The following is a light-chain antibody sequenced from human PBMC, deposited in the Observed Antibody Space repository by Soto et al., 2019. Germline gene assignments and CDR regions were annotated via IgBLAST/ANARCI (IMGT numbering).Light chain of an antibody. J-gene: IGKJ5*01. Sequence: IQMTQSPTSLSASVGDRVTITCQASQDTGKYLNWFQQKPGKAPKLLIYDASNLQTGVPARFSGSGSGTDFTFTISSLQPEDIATYYCQQYEIFPITFGQGTRMEIK. CDR2: DAS. V-gene: IGKV1-33*01. CDR3: QQYEIFPIT. CDR1: QDTGKY.